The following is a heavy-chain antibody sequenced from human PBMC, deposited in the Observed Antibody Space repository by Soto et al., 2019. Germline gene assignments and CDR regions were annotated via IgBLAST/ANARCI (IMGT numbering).Heavy chain of an antibody. CDR3: ARGQWGRSWYFDY. J-gene: IGHJ4*02. D-gene: IGHD6-13*01. CDR1: GFTFSSYA. Sequence: QVQLVESGGGVVQPGRSLRLSCAASGFTFSSYAMHWVRQAPGKGLEWVAVISYDGSNKYYADSVKGRFTISRDNSKNTLYLQMNSLRAEDTAVYYCARGQWGRSWYFDYWGQGTLVTVSS. V-gene: IGHV3-30-3*01. CDR2: ISYDGSNK.